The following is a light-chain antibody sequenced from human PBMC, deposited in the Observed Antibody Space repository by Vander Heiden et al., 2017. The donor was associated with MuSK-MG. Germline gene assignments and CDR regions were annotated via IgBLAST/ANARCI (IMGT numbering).Light chain of an antibody. Sequence: SYELTQPPSVSVSPGQTASITCSGDKLGDKYACWYQQKPGQSPVLVIYQDSKRPSGIPERFSGSNSGNTATRTISGTKAMDEADYYCQAWDSSTVVFGGGTKLTVL. V-gene: IGLV3-1*01. CDR1: KLGDKY. J-gene: IGLJ2*01. CDR2: QDS. CDR3: QAWDSSTVV.